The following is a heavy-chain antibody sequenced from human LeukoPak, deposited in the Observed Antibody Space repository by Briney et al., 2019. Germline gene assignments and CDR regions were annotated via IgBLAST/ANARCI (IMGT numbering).Heavy chain of an antibody. Sequence: PSETPSFTCTVSGGSISSSSYYWGWIRQPPGKGLEWIGSIYYSGSTYYNPSLKSRVTISVDTSKNQFSLKLSSVTAADTAVYYCARHEGSSPNWFDPWGQGTLVTVSS. CDR1: GGSISSSSYY. J-gene: IGHJ5*02. V-gene: IGHV4-39*01. CDR2: IYYSGST. CDR3: ARHEGSSPNWFDP. D-gene: IGHD6-13*01.